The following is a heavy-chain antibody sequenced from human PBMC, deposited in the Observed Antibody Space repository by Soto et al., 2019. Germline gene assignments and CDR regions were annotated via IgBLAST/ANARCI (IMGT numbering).Heavy chain of an antibody. J-gene: IGHJ6*02. CDR1: GFTFDDYA. D-gene: IGHD4-4*01. CDR2: ISWDGSST. CDR3: ARGNDYSNYADYYYYGMDV. V-gene: IGHV3-43D*04. Sequence: GGSLRLSCAASGFTFDDYAMHWVRQAPGKGLEWVSLISWDGSSTYYADSVKGRFTISRDNSKNSLYLQMNSLRAEDTALYYCARGNDYSNYADYYYYGMDVWGQGTTVTVSS.